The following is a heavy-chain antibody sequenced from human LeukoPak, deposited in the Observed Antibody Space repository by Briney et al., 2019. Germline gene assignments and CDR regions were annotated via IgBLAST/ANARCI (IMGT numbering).Heavy chain of an antibody. CDR1: GYTFTAYY. Sequence: GASVKVSCKASGYTFTAYYMHWVRQAPGQGLEWMGRINPNSGGTDYAQKFQGRVTMTRDTSISTAYMEPSRLRSDDTAVYYCARGYNRGYDFWSGYYRIDYWGQGTLVSVSS. V-gene: IGHV1-2*06. CDR3: ARGYNRGYDFWSGYYRIDY. J-gene: IGHJ4*02. D-gene: IGHD3-3*01. CDR2: INPNSGGT.